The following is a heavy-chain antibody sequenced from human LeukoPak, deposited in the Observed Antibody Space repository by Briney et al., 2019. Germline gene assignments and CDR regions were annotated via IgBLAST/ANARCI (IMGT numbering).Heavy chain of an antibody. V-gene: IGHV3-23*01. Sequence: PGGPLRLSCAASGFTFSSYAMSWVRQAPGKGPEWVSVISGSGGSTYYADSVKGRFTISRDNSKNTLYLQMNSLRAEDTAVYYCAKGLGSYYYGSGSPIDYWGQGTLVTVSS. D-gene: IGHD3-10*01. CDR1: GFTFSSYA. CDR3: AKGLGSYYYGSGSPIDY. J-gene: IGHJ4*02. CDR2: ISGSGGST.